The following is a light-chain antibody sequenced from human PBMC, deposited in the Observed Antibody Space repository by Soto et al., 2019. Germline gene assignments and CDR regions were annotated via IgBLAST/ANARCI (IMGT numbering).Light chain of an antibody. Sequence: IVMTQSPDSLAVSLGERATINCKSSQSLLYTSNNKNYLAWYQQRPGQPPKLLIYWASTRESGVPDRFSGSGSGTDFTLTISSLQAEDVAVYYCQQYYSNPELTFGGGTKAEIK. CDR3: QQYYSNPELT. V-gene: IGKV4-1*01. CDR2: WAS. CDR1: QSLLYTSNNKNY. J-gene: IGKJ4*01.